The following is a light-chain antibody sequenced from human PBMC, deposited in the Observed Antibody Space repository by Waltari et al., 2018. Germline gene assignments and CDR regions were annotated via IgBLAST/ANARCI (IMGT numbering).Light chain of an antibody. CDR2: DVT. CDR3: NSYASSSTLWV. Sequence: QSALTQPASVSGSPGQSLTISCSGTSSAVGGYNSVSWYHQHPGKAPKLMIYDVTKRPAGVSDRFSGSKSGNTASLTISGLQAEDEADYYCNSYASSSTLWVFGGGTKLTVL. CDR1: SSAVGGYNS. J-gene: IGLJ3*02. V-gene: IGLV2-14*01.